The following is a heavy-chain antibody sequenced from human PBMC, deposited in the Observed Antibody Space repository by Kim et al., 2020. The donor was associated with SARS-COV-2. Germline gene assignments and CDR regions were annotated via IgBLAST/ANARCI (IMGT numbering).Heavy chain of an antibody. V-gene: IGHV3-33*01. D-gene: IGHD2-15*01. CDR3: ARRLHNYVAATDY. CDR1: GFTFSSYG. CDR2: IWYDGSNK. J-gene: IGHJ4*02. Sequence: GGSLRLSCAASGFTFSSYGMHWVRQAPGKGLEWVAVIWYDGSNKYYADSVKGRFTISRDNSKNTLYLQMNSLRAEDTAVYYCARRLHNYVAATDYWGQGTLVTVSS.